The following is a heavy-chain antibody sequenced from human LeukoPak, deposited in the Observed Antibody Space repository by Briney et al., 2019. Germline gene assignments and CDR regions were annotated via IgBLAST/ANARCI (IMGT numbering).Heavy chain of an antibody. D-gene: IGHD2-21*02. V-gene: IGHV1-2*06. Sequence: GASVKVSCKASGHTFTGYYMHWVRQAPGQGLEWMGRINPNSGGTNYAQKFQGRVTMTRDTSISTAYMELSRLRSDDTAVYYCATDCGGDCYGYAFDIWGQGTMVTVSS. J-gene: IGHJ3*02. CDR3: ATDCGGDCYGYAFDI. CDR2: INPNSGGT. CDR1: GHTFTGYY.